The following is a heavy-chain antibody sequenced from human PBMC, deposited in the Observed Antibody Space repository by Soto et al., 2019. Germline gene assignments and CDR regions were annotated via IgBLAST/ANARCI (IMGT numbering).Heavy chain of an antibody. CDR2: VSSDGSST. CDR1: GFTFSSYW. Sequence: EVQLVESGGGLVQPGESLRLSCAASGFTFSSYWMHWIRQAPGKGLVWVSRVSSDGSSTVYANSVKGRLTISRDNAQNTLYQQMNSLSDEDTAVYYSARGLPNISAFDSWGQGTLVTVSS. J-gene: IGHJ4*02. D-gene: IGHD5-12*01. V-gene: IGHV3-74*01. CDR3: ARGLPNISAFDS.